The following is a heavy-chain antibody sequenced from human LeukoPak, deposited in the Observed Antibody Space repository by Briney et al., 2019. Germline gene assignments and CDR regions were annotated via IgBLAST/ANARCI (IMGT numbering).Heavy chain of an antibody. CDR3: AKVASYWYFDL. Sequence: GGSLRLSCAASGFTFSSYAMSWVRQAPGKGLEWVSAISVSGDTTYYADSVKGRFTISRDNSKNTLYLQMSGLRAEDTAVYYCAKVASYWYFDLWGRGTLVTVSP. J-gene: IGHJ2*01. V-gene: IGHV3-23*01. CDR1: GFTFSSYA. CDR2: ISVSGDTT.